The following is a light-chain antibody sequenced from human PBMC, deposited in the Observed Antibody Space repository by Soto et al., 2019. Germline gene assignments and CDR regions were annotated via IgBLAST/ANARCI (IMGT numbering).Light chain of an antibody. Sequence: VLTQSPGTLSLSPGEGATLSCRASETITTSYLHWYQQKPGQAPRLLIYGASHRAPGIPDRFSGSGSGTDFTLIISRLEPEDFAVYYCQQYSSSPEVTFGPGTKV. CDR1: ETITTSY. CDR2: GAS. V-gene: IGKV3-20*01. CDR3: QQYSSSPEVT. J-gene: IGKJ3*01.